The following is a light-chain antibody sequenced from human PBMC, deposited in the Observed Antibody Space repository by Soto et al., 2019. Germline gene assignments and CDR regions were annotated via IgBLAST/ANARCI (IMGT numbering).Light chain of an antibody. CDR2: AAS. V-gene: IGKV1D-12*01. J-gene: IGKJ4*01. CDR3: LQADSCRT. Sequence: DIQMTQSPSSVSASVGDRVTITCRASQVISSWLVWYQQKPGKAPTLLIYAASSLQSEVPSRFSGSGSGTDFTLPVSSLQPEDFATYYCLQADSCRTVGGGTKVEIK. CDR1: QVISSW.